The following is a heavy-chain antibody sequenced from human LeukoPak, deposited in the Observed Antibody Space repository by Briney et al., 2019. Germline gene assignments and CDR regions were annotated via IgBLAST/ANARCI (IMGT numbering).Heavy chain of an antibody. Sequence: SETLSLTCTVSGGSISSYYWSWIRQPPGKGLEWIGEINHSGSTNYNPSLKSRVTISVDTSKNQFSLKLSSVTAADTAVYYCARGGKAGTTMGKVHWFDPWGQGTLVTVSS. D-gene: IGHD1-7*01. CDR2: INHSGST. CDR3: ARGGKAGTTMGKVHWFDP. V-gene: IGHV4-34*01. CDR1: GGSISSYY. J-gene: IGHJ5*02.